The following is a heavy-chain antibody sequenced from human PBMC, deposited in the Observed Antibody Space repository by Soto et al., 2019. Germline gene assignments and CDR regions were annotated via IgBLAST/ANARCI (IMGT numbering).Heavy chain of an antibody. CDR2: ISGSGGGT. CDR1: GFTFSSYA. V-gene: IGHV3-23*01. J-gene: IGHJ4*02. D-gene: IGHD5-18*01. Sequence: GGSLRLSCAASGFTFSSYAMSWVRQAPGKGLEWVSSISGSGGGTYYADSVKGRFTFSRDNSKNTLYLQMNSLRAEDTAVYYWAKSLDLIQLWLIEWGQGTLVTVAS. CDR3: AKSLDLIQLWLIE.